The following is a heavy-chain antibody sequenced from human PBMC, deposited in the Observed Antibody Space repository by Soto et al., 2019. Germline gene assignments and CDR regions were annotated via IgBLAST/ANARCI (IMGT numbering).Heavy chain of an antibody. CDR1: GGSIGNLY. CDR2: IYNSGAR. CDR3: ATHSLDSGHGSS. D-gene: IGHD1-26*01. V-gene: IGHV4-59*08. Sequence: QVQLQESGPGLVKPSEALSLTCTVSGGSIGNLYLSWIRQPPGKGLEWIGYIYNSGARNYHPSLKSRVIMSVDTSRTRFTLEVTSVTAADSAVYYCATHSLDSGHGSSWGPGTLVTVSS. J-gene: IGHJ5*02.